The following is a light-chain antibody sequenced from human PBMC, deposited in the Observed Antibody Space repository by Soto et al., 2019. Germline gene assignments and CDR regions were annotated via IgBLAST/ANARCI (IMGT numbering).Light chain of an antibody. CDR3: QQHTQWPIT. J-gene: IGKJ5*01. CDR1: QSVNSN. Sequence: EVVMTKSPATLSVSPGERATLSCRASQSVNSNYLAWYQQKPGQPPRLLIYGISTRATGIPDRFSASGSGTEFTLTISSLQPEDFAIYYCQQHTQWPITFGQGTRLEMK. V-gene: IGKV3D-15*01. CDR2: GIS.